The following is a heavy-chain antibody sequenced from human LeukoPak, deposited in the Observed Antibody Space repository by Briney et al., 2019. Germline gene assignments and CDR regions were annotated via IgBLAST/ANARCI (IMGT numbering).Heavy chain of an antibody. J-gene: IGHJ3*02. V-gene: IGHV4-31*03. CDR1: GGSISSGGYY. D-gene: IGHD4-23*01. CDR2: IYYSGST. CDR3: ARNGPNDYGGLSWAFDI. Sequence: PSETLSLTCTVSGGSISSGGYYWSWLRQHPGKGLEWVGYIYYSGSTYYNPSLKSRVTISVDTSKNQFSLKLSSVTAADTAVYYCARNGPNDYGGLSWAFDIWGQGTMVTVSS.